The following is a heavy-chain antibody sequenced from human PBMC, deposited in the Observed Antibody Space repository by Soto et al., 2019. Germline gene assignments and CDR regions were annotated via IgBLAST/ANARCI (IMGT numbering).Heavy chain of an antibody. D-gene: IGHD2-15*01. Sequence: QVQLQQWGAGLLKPSETLSLTCAVYGGSFSGYYWSWIRQPPGKGLEWIGEINHSGSTNYNPSLKRRVTISVDTSKNQFSLKLSSVTAADTAVYYCAREAGYCSGGSCYPSSNWFDPWGQGTLVTVSS. CDR2: INHSGST. J-gene: IGHJ5*02. CDR1: GGSFSGYY. V-gene: IGHV4-34*01. CDR3: AREAGYCSGGSCYPSSNWFDP.